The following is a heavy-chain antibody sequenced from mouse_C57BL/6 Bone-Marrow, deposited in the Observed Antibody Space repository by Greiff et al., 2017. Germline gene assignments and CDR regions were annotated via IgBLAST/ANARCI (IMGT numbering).Heavy chain of an antibody. CDR3: AIITTVVGWYFDV. V-gene: IGHV1-64*01. CDR1: GYTFTSYW. J-gene: IGHJ1*03. CDR2: IHPNSGST. Sequence: VQLQQPGAELVKPGASVKLSCKASGYTFTSYWMHWVKQRPGQGLEWIGMIHPNSGSTNYNEKFKSKATLTVDKSSSTAYMQLSSLTSEDSAVDYCAIITTVVGWYFDVWGTGTTVTVSS. D-gene: IGHD1-1*01.